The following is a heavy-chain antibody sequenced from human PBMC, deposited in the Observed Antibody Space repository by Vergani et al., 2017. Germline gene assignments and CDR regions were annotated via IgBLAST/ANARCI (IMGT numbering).Heavy chain of an antibody. CDR2: INPNSGGT. Sequence: QVQLVQSGAEVKKPGASVKVSCKASGYTFTGYYMHWVRQAPGQGLEWMGWINPNSGGTNNAQKFQGRGTMTRDKSISTAYMELSRLRSDDTAVYYCARAPYYYDSSGYYDYWGQGTLVTVSS. V-gene: IGHV1-2*02. D-gene: IGHD3-22*01. CDR3: ARAPYYYDSSGYYDY. J-gene: IGHJ4*02. CDR1: GYTFTGYY.